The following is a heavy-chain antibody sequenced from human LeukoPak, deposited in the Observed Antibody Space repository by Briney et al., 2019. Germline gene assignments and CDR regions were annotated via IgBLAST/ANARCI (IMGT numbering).Heavy chain of an antibody. J-gene: IGHJ3*01. D-gene: IGHD3-22*01. V-gene: IGHV3-23*01. CDR2: ISVSGLST. CDR1: GFTFSTYV. CDR3: AKNHNSNGYHTDDAFDV. Sequence: GGSLRLSCGASGFTFSTYVMNWVRQAPGKGLEWVSVISVSGLSTYYGDSVKGRFTISRDNSKNTLYLQMNSLRAEDTAVYYCAKNHNSNGYHTDDAFDVWGQGTMVTVSS.